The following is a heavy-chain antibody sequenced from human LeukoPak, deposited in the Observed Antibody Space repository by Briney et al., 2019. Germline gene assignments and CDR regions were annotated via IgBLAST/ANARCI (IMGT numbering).Heavy chain of an antibody. CDR2: IYYSGST. V-gene: IGHV4-59*12. CDR3: ARDRVAVAGVWYFDL. CDR1: GGSISSYY. Sequence: SETLSLTCTVSGGSISSYYWSWIRQPPGKGLEWIGYIYYSGSTNYNPSLKSRVTMSVDTSKNQFSLKLSSVTAADTAVYYCARDRVAVAGVWYFDLWGRGTLVTVSS. J-gene: IGHJ2*01. D-gene: IGHD6-19*01.